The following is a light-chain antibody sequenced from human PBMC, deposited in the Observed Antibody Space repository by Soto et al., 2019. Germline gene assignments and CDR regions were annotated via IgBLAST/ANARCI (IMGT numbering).Light chain of an antibody. Sequence: QSVLTQPASVSGSPGQSITISCTGTSSDVGTYNLVSWYQQYPGKAPTLVIYEATKRPSGVSNRFSGSKSGNTASLTISGLQAEDEADYHCCSYAGITTGVIFGGGTKLTVL. J-gene: IGLJ2*01. V-gene: IGLV2-23*01. CDR3: CSYAGITTGVI. CDR2: EAT. CDR1: SSDVGTYNL.